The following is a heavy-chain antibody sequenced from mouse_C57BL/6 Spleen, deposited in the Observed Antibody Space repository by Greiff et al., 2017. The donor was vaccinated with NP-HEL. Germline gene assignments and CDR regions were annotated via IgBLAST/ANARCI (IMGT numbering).Heavy chain of an antibody. CDR3: ARRAPQYSNYDGKYFDY. V-gene: IGHV5-9*01. CDR1: GFTFSSYT. Sequence: EVKLVESGGGLVKPGGSLKLSCAASGFTFSSYTMSWVRQTPEKRLEWVATISGGGGNTYYPDSVKGRFTISRDNAKNTLYLQMSSLRSEDTALYYCARRAPQYSNYDGKYFDYWGQGTTLTVSS. D-gene: IGHD2-5*01. CDR2: ISGGGGNT. J-gene: IGHJ2*01.